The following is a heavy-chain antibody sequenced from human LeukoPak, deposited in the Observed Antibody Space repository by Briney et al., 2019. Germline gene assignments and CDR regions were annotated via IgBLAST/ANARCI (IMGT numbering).Heavy chain of an antibody. CDR1: GFTFSSYW. CDR2: IKRDGSDK. Sequence: GGSLRLSCAASGFTFSSYWMHWVRQAPGKGLEWVASIKRDGSDKFYVDSVKGRFTISRDNPENSLFLQMSSLRAEDTAVYYCAKVLPATEYCYYYYMDVWGKGTTVTVSS. J-gene: IGHJ6*03. CDR3: AKVLPATEYCYYYYMDV. V-gene: IGHV3-7*01. D-gene: IGHD2-2*01.